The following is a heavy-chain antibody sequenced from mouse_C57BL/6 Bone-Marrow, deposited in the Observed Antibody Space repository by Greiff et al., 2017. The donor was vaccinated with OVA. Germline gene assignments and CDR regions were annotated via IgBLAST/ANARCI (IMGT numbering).Heavy chain of an antibody. J-gene: IGHJ1*03. Sequence: EVKLEESGGGLVQPGGSMKLSCAASGFTFSDAWMDWVRQSPEKGLEWVAEIRNKANNHATYYAESVKGRFTISRDDSKSSVYLQMNSLRADDTGIYYCTGPLYYGSSYWYFDVWGTGTTVTVSS. V-gene: IGHV6-6*01. CDR2: IRNKANNHAT. CDR1: GFTFSDAW. CDR3: TGPLYYGSSYWYFDV. D-gene: IGHD1-1*01.